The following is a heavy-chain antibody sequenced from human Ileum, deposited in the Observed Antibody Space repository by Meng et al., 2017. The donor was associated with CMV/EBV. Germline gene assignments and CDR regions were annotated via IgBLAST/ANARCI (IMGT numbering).Heavy chain of an antibody. CDR3: ARDHASSSQLLDY. J-gene: IGHJ4*02. Sequence: VLLVQAGAGVKTIGASVTVSCKASGYTFSSYSFSWGRQAPGQGLEWMGWISAYNGDIKYAQKFRDRVTMTTDTSTSTAYMDLRGLRSDDTAVYYCARDHASSSQLLDYWGQGTLVTVSS. V-gene: IGHV1-18*04. CDR2: ISAYNGDI. CDR1: GYTFSSYS. D-gene: IGHD6-6*01.